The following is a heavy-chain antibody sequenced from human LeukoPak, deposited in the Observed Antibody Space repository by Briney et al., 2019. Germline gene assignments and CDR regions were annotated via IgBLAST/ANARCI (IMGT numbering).Heavy chain of an antibody. CDR1: GFTFSDSY. CDR3: ARGQCSGGSCSIDY. V-gene: IGHV3-11*06. Sequence: PGGSLRLSCAASGFTFSDSYTSWIRQAPGKGLEWVSYISGSSSYTNYADSVKGRFTISRDNAKNSLYLQMNSLRAEDTAVYYCARGQCSGGSCSIDYWGQATLVTVSS. CDR2: ISGSSSYT. J-gene: IGHJ4*02. D-gene: IGHD2-15*01.